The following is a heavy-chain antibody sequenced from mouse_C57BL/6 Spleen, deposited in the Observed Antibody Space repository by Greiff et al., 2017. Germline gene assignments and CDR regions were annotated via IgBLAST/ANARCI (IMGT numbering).Heavy chain of an antibody. V-gene: IGHV1-74*01. CDR2: IHPSDSDT. Sequence: VQLQQPGAELVKPGASVKVSCKASGYTFTSYWMHWVKQRPGQGLEWIGRIHPSDSDTNYNQKFKGKATLTVDKSSSTAYMQLSSLTSEDSAVYYCAIIPTTVVAHYYAMDYWGQGTSVTVSS. CDR1: GYTFTSYW. J-gene: IGHJ4*01. D-gene: IGHD1-1*01. CDR3: AIIPTTVVAHYYAMDY.